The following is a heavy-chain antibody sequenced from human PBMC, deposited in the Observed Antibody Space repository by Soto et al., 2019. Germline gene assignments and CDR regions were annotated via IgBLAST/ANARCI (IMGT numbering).Heavy chain of an antibody. V-gene: IGHV1-69*08. CDR1: GDTFTTHT. CDR2: IIPLLGLT. CDR3: ARDQYCNVPPCFGYPDI. J-gene: IGHJ6*03. D-gene: IGHD2-15*01. Sequence: QVQLLQSGAEVKKPGSSVKVSCHASGDTFTTHTITWVRQAPGQGLEWVGKIIPLLGLTEYARKLQGRVLIAAYKSTSTNYMVLRRLSVEDTAFYYCARDQYCNVPPCFGYPDIWCTGTSVTVSS.